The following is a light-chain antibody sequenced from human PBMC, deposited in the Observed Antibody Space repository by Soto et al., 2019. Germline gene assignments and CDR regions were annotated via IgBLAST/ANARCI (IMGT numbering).Light chain of an antibody. V-gene: IGKV1-39*01. CDR2: AAS. CDR1: QTIARY. Sequence: DIQMTQSPSPLSASVGDRITITCRASQTIARYLNWFQQKSGQPPKLLVYAASTLRHGVPSRFSASGSGSDFTLTIKSLQPEDLATYYCQQSYNAPFNFGPGTKVDIK. CDR3: QQSYNAPFN. J-gene: IGKJ3*01.